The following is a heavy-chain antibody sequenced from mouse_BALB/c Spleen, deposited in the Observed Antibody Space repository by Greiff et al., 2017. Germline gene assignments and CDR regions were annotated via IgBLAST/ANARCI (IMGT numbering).Heavy chain of an antibody. CDR3: ARVYYYGSSYVGYFDY. CDR2: IYPGDGDT. J-gene: IGHJ2*01. CDR1: GYAFSSSW. D-gene: IGHD1-1*01. Sequence: VQLQQSGPELVKPGASVKISCKASGYAFSSSWMNWVKQRPGQGLEWIGRIYPGDGDTNYNGKFKGKATLTADKSSSTAYMQLSSLTSVDSAVYFCARVYYYGSSYVGYFDYWGQGTTLTVSS. V-gene: IGHV1-82*01.